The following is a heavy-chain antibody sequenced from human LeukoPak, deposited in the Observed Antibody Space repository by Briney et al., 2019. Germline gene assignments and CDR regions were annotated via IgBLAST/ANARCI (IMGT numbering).Heavy chain of an antibody. CDR3: AKADLWFGELEPFDY. CDR1: GFTFSSYA. CDR2: ISGSGGST. V-gene: IGHV3-23*01. D-gene: IGHD3-10*01. J-gene: IGHJ4*02. Sequence: GGSLRLSCAASGFTFSSYAMRWVAPPPGKGREGFSAISGSGGSTYYADSVKGRFTISRDNSKNTLYLQMNSLRAEDTAVYYCAKADLWFGELEPFDYWGQGTLVTVSS.